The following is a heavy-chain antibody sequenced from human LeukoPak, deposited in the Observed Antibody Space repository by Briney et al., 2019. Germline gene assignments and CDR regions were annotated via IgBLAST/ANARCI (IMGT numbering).Heavy chain of an antibody. J-gene: IGHJ4*02. CDR2: INPNSGGT. D-gene: IGHD1-1*01. Sequence: GASVTVSCKASGHTFTGYYMHWVRQAPGQGLEWMGWINPNSGGTNYAQKFQGRVTMTRDTSISTVYMELSRLRSDDTAVYYCARTYNWNDRAAYYFDYWGQGTLVTVSS. CDR1: GHTFTGYY. CDR3: ARTYNWNDRAAYYFDY. V-gene: IGHV1-2*02.